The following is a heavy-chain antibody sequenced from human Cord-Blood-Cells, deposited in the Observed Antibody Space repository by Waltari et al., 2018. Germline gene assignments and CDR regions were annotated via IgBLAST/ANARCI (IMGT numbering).Heavy chain of an antibody. CDR1: GGTFSSYA. Sequence: QVQLVQSGAEVKKPGSSVKVSCKASGGTFSSYAISWVRQAPGQGLAWIGGIIPIFGPANYAQKFQGRVTITADKSTSTAYMELSSLRSEDTAVYYCARGSGTTGRFYYYYGMDVWGQGTTVTVSS. V-gene: IGHV1-69*06. CDR3: ARGSGTTGRFYYYYGMDV. D-gene: IGHD1-1*01. J-gene: IGHJ6*02. CDR2: IIPIFGPA.